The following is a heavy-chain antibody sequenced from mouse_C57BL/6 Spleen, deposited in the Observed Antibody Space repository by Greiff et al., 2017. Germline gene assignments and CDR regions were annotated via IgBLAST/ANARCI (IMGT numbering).Heavy chain of an antibody. J-gene: IGHJ2*01. V-gene: IGHV1-59*01. CDR1: GYTFTSYW. Sequence: QVQLQQPGAELVRPGTSVKLSCKASGYTFTSYWMHWVKQRPGQGLEWIGVIDPSDSYTNYNQKFKGKATLTVDTSSSTAYMQLSSLTSEDSAVYYCARQGYYGSSSHYFDYWGQGTTLTVSS. CDR3: ARQGYYGSSSHYFDY. D-gene: IGHD1-1*01. CDR2: IDPSDSYT.